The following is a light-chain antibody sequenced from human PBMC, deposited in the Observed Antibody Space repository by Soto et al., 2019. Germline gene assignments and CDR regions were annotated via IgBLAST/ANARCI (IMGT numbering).Light chain of an antibody. J-gene: IGKJ1*01. CDR2: DAS. V-gene: IGKV1-5*01. Sequence: SVGDRVTITCRARQTISIWLAWYQQKPGKAPKLLIYDASILESGVPSRFSGSGSGTEFTLTISSLQPDDFATYYCQQYNSYRTFGQGTKVDIK. CDR3: QQYNSYRT. CDR1: QTISIW.